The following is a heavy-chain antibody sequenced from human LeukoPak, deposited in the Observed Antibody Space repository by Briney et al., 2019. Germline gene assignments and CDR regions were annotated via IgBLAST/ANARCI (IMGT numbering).Heavy chain of an antibody. CDR2: IIGGGGST. Sequence: GGSLRLSCAASGFPFSSHGMSWVRQAPGKGLEWVSGIIGGGGSTYYADSVKGRFTISGDNSRNTLFLQMNSLRAEDTAVYYCAHGAMYQLDYWGQGTLVTVCS. D-gene: IGHD2-2*01. V-gene: IGHV3-23*01. CDR1: GFPFSSHG. J-gene: IGHJ4*02. CDR3: AHGAMYQLDY.